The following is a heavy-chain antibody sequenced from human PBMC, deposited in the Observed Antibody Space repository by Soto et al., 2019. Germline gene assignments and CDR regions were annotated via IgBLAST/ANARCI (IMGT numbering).Heavy chain of an antibody. V-gene: IGHV4-31*03. D-gene: IGHD5-12*01. J-gene: IGHJ3*02. CDR3: ARAWVEGSGYDYHDAFDI. Sequence: SETLSLTCTVSGGSISSGGYYWSWIRQHPGKGLEWIGYIYYSGSTYYNPSLKSRVTISVDTSKNQFSLKLSSVTAADTAVYYCARAWVEGSGYDYHDAFDIWGQGTMVTVSS. CDR2: IYYSGST. CDR1: GGSISSGGYY.